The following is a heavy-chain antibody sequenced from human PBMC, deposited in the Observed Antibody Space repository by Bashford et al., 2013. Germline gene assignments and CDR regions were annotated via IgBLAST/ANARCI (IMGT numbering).Heavy chain of an antibody. D-gene: IGHD6-25*01. V-gene: IGHV1-2*04. CDR2: INPNSGGT. CDR3: ARGYSGAKSDPFTIDY. Sequence: VASVKVSCKASGYPFTAYYMHWVRQAPGQGLEWMGWINPNSGGTNYAQKFQGWVTMTRDTSISTAYMELSRLRSDDTAVYYCARGYSGAKSDPFTIDYWGQGTLVTVSS. J-gene: IGHJ4*02. CDR1: GYPFTAYY.